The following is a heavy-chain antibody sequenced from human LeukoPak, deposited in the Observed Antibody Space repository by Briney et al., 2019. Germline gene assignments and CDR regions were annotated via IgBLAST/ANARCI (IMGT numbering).Heavy chain of an antibody. J-gene: IGHJ4*02. CDR3: ARGWGPAYCGGDCHRHFDY. CDR1: GGSTSTFY. CDR2: VFYSGGT. V-gene: IGHV4-59*12. D-gene: IGHD2-21*02. Sequence: PETLSLTCTVSGGSTSTFYWSWIRQSPGEGLEWIGYVFYSGGTNFNPSLKSRVTISVDTSKNQFSLKLSSVTAAGTAVYYCARGWGPAYCGGDCHRHFDYWGQGALVTVSS.